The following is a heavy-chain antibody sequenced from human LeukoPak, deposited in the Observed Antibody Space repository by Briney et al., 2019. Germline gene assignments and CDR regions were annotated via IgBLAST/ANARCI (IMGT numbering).Heavy chain of an antibody. CDR3: ARGPEARGLGGFDY. J-gene: IGHJ4*02. Sequence: SETLSLTCTVSGYSISSGYYWGWIRQPPGKGLEWIGSIYHSGSTYYNPSLKSRVTISVDTSKNQFSLKLSSVTAADTAVYYCARGPEARGLGGFDYWGQGTLVTVSS. CDR2: IYHSGST. CDR1: GYSISSGYY. V-gene: IGHV4-38-2*02. D-gene: IGHD3-16*01.